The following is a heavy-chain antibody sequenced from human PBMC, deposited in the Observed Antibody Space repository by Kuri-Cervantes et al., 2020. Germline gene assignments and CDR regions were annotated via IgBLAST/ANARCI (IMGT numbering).Heavy chain of an antibody. V-gene: IGHV4-38-2*02. CDR3: ARAEDIWGQQLGNGY. Sequence: SETLSLTCTVSGYSISSGYYWGWIRQPPGKGLEWIGSIYHSGSTYYNPSLKSRVTISVDTSKNHFSLKPSSVTAAETAVYYCARAEDIWGQQLGNGYWGQGTLVTSPQ. J-gene: IGHJ4*02. CDR1: GYSISSGYY. CDR2: IYHSGST. D-gene: IGHD6-13*01.